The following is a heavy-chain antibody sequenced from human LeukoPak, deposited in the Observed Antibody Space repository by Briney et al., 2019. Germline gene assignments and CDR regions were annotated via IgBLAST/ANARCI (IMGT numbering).Heavy chain of an antibody. CDR2: ISYDGSNK. CDR3: ARARIAVAGTHFDY. J-gene: IGHJ4*02. Sequence: GGSLRLFCAASGFTFSSYAMHWVRQAPGKGLEWVAVISYDGSNKYYADSVKGRFTISRDNSKNTLYLQMNSLRAEDTAVYYCARARIAVAGTHFDYWGQGTLVTVSS. V-gene: IGHV3-30-3*01. D-gene: IGHD6-19*01. CDR1: GFTFSSYA.